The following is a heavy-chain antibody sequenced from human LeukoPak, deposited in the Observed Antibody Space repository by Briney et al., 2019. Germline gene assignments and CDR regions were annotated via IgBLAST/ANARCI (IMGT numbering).Heavy chain of an antibody. CDR2: IIPIFGTA. CDR3: ARDLPGGDYYDSSGYYLGSWFDP. D-gene: IGHD3-22*01. CDR1: GGTFSSYA. J-gene: IGHJ5*02. V-gene: IGHV1-69*05. Sequence: GASVKVSCKASGGTFSSYAISWVRQAPGQGLEWMGRIIPIFGTANYAQKFQGRVTITTDESTSTAYMELSSLRSEDTAVYYCARDLPGGDYYDSSGYYLGSWFDPWGQGTLVTVSS.